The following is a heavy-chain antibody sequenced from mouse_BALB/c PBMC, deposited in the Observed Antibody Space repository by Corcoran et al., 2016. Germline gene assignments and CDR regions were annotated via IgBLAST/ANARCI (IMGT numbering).Heavy chain of an antibody. D-gene: IGHD2-10*01. V-gene: IGHV1-18*01. Sequence: EVQLQQFGAELVKPGASVKISCKASGYTFTDYNMDWVKQSQGKSLEWIGDINPNYDSTSYNQKFKGKASLTVDKSSSTAYMELRSLTSEDTAVYYCARGAYYGNYGSWFAYWGQGTLVTVSA. CDR2: INPNYDST. CDR1: GYTFTDYN. CDR3: ARGAYYGNYGSWFAY. J-gene: IGHJ3*01.